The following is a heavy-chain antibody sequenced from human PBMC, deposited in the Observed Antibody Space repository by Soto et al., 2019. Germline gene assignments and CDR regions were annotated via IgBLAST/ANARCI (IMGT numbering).Heavy chain of an antibody. CDR1: GDSISRDGSS. Sequence: QVQLQESGSGLVKPSQTLVLTCTVSGDSISRDGSSWSWLRQPPGKGLEWIGYIYHSGATYYNPSLKSRVTTSVDNSKNQFSLSLASVTAADTAVYYCAREMSYYFDSWGHGTLVTVAS. CDR3: AREMSYYFDS. J-gene: IGHJ4*01. CDR2: IYHSGAT. V-gene: IGHV4-30-2*01.